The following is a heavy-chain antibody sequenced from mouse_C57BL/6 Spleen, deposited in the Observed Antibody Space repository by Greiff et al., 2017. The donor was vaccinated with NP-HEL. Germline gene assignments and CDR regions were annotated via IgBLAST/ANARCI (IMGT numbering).Heavy chain of an antibody. J-gene: IGHJ2*01. D-gene: IGHD1-1*02. Sequence: VQLQQPGAELVRPGSSVKLSCKASVYTFTSYWMDWVKQRPGQGLEWIGNIYPSDSETHYNQKFKDKATLTVDKSSSTAYMQLSSLTSEDSAVYYCARGWYFDYWGQGTTLTVSS. CDR1: VYTFTSYW. CDR3: ARGWYFDY. CDR2: IYPSDSET. V-gene: IGHV1-61*01.